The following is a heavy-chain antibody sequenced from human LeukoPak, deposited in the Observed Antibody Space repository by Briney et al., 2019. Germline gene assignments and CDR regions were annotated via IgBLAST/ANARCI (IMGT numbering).Heavy chain of an antibody. V-gene: IGHV3-30*02. J-gene: IGHJ3*02. D-gene: IGHD3-3*01. CDR3: VRDGDYDFWSGYYGGPDSFDI. Sequence: GGSLRLSCAASGFTFSRYGLHWVRQAPGKGLEWVAFIRDDGSTRYYTDSVKGRFTVSRDNAKNLLFLQMNGLRAEDTAVYYCVRDGDYDFWSGYYGGPDSFDIWGQGTMVTVCS. CDR1: GFTFSRYG. CDR2: IRDDGSTR.